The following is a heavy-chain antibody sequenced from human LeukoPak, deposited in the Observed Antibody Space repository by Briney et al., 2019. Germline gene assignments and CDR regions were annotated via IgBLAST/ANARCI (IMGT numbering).Heavy chain of an antibody. CDR2: INPSGGIT. CDR3: ASFIAVAGTEFDY. CDR1: GYTFTNYY. J-gene: IGHJ4*02. Sequence: ASVKVSCKASGYTFTNYYMHWVRQAPGQGLEWVGIINPSGGITSYAQKFQGRLTMTRDTSTSTVYMDLSSLRSEGTAVYYCASFIAVAGTEFDYWGQGTLVTVSS. D-gene: IGHD6-13*01. V-gene: IGHV1-46*01.